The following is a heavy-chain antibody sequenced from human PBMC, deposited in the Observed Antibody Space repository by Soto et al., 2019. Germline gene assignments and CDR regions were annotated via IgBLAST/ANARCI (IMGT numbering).Heavy chain of an antibody. Sequence: QVQLVQSGAELKKPGASVKVSCKASGYTFSNYDMNWVRQATGQGPEWIGWVNHNNGDTGYAQKFQDRVTLTTDISTTTAYMELTSLRSEDTAIYYCAKVSRKGSAIDFDYWGQGTLITVSS. J-gene: IGHJ4*02. CDR3: AKVSRKGSAIDFDY. CDR2: VNHNNGDT. CDR1: GYTFSNYD. D-gene: IGHD3-10*01. V-gene: IGHV1-8*01.